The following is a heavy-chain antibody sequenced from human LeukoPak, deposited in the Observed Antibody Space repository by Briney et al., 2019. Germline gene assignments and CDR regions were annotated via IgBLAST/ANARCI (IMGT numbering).Heavy chain of an antibody. J-gene: IGHJ6*04. CDR1: GGSISSYY. V-gene: IGHV4-4*09. D-gene: IGHD6-6*01. CDR2: IYSSGST. CDR3: ARLTFTTRPVDV. Sequence: SETLSLTCTVSGGSISSYYWSWIRQPPGKALEWIGYIYSSGSTNFNPSLQSRVTISVDTSKNQFSLKLTSVTAADTAVYFCARLTFTTRPVDVWGKGTTVTVSS.